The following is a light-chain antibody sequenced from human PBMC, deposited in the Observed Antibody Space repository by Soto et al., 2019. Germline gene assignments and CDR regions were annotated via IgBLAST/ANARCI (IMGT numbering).Light chain of an antibody. CDR1: QGINSL. Sequence: PSSLSASVGGGVTITCRASQGINSLLAWYQQKPGKAPKLLIYAASTLQSGVPSRFSGSGSGTDFTLTISSLQPDDFATYYCQHYNSYSQTFGQGTKVDIK. CDR2: AAS. J-gene: IGKJ1*01. V-gene: IGKV1-9*01. CDR3: QHYNSYSQT.